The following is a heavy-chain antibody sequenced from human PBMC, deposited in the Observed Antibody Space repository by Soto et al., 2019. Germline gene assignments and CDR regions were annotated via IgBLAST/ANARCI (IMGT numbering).Heavy chain of an antibody. CDR2: ISYDGSNK. CDR3: ARGFGEDYYGMDV. V-gene: IGHV3-30-3*01. CDR1: GFTFCSYA. D-gene: IGHD3-10*01. J-gene: IGHJ6*02. Sequence: GGSLRLSCAASGFTFCSYAMHWVRQAPGKGLEWVAVISYDGSNKYYADSVKGRFTISRDNSKNTLYLQMNSLRAEDTAVYYCARGFGEDYYGMDVWGQGTTVTVSS.